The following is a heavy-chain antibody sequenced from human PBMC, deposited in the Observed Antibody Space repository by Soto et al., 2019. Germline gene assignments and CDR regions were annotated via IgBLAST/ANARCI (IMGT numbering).Heavy chain of an antibody. J-gene: IGHJ6*02. CDR2: ISGSGGST. CDR3: VKEAGAGDMDL. CDR1: GFTFSTYA. D-gene: IGHD3-16*01. Sequence: GGSLRLSCAASGFTFSTYAMIWVRQAPGKGLEWVSAISGSGGSTYYLDSVKGRFTISRDNSKNTLSLQMNSLRAEDTAVYYCVKEAGAGDMDLWGQGTTVTVSS. V-gene: IGHV3-23*01.